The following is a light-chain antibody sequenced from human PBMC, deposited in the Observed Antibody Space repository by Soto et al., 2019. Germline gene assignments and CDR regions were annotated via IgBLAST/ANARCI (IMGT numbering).Light chain of an antibody. CDR2: DVS. CDR1: QDISNY. J-gene: IGKJ4*01. Sequence: DIQMTQSPSSLSASVGDRVTFTCQASQDISNYLNWYQQKPGKAPKILIYDVSVLEAGVPSRFGGGGSGTHFTLTISSLQAEDVATYYCQQFDNLPLTFGGGTKVEIK. CDR3: QQFDNLPLT. V-gene: IGKV1-33*01.